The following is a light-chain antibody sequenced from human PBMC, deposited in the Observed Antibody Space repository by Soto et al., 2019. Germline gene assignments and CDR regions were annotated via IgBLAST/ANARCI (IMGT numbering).Light chain of an antibody. CDR2: GNS. J-gene: IGLJ1*01. CDR1: SSNIGAGYD. CDR3: QSYDSSLSADV. V-gene: IGLV1-40*01. Sequence: QSVLTQPPSVSGAPGQRVTISCTGSSSNIGAGYDVHWYKQLPGTAPKLLIYGNSNRPSGVPDRFSGSKSGTSASLAITGLQAEDEADYYCQSYDSSLSADVFGTGTKVTVL.